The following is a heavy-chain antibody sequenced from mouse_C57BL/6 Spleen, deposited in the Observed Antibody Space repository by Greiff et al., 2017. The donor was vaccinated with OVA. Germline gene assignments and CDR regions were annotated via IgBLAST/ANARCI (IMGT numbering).Heavy chain of an antibody. CDR2: ISDGGSYT. Sequence: EVQVVESGGGLVKPGGSLKLSCAASGFTFSSYAMSWVRQTPEKRLEWVATISDGGSYTYYPDNVKGRFTISRDNAKNNLYLQMSHLKSEDTAMYYCARDIYYDYPWFAYWGQGTLVTVSA. J-gene: IGHJ3*01. CDR3: ARDIYYDYPWFAY. D-gene: IGHD2-4*01. CDR1: GFTFSSYA. V-gene: IGHV5-4*01.